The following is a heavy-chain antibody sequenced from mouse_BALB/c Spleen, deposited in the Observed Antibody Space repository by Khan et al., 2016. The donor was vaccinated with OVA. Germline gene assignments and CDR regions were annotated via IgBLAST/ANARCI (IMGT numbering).Heavy chain of an antibody. D-gene: IGHD3-1*01. CDR1: GYSITSGYF. Sequence: EVQLQESGPGLVKPSQSLSLTCSVTGYSITSGYFWNWIRQFPGNNLEWLGYIRYDGDSNYNQSLKNRISITRDTSKNQFFLKLHSVPPEDPATYYCARGGSSGPAWFAYWGQGTLVTVSA. CDR2: IRYDGDS. CDR3: ARGGSSGPAWFAY. J-gene: IGHJ3*01. V-gene: IGHV3-6*02.